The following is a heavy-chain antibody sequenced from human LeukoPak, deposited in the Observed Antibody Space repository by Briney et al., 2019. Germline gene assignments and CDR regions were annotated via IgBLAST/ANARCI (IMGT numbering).Heavy chain of an antibody. D-gene: IGHD5-12*01. CDR3: VRVWGHSGYDYFPFDY. J-gene: IGHJ4*02. Sequence: PGGSLRLSCAASGFTSSTYTMNWARQAPGKGLEWVSSINGDGRYIYYADSMKGRFTISRDNAKNSLYLQMNSLRAEDTAMYYCVRVWGHSGYDYFPFDYWGQGTLVTVSS. CDR1: GFTSSTYT. V-gene: IGHV3-21*01. CDR2: INGDGRYI.